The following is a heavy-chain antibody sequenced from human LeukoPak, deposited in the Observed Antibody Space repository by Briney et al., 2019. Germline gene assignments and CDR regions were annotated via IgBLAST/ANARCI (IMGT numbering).Heavy chain of an antibody. CDR3: ARDLQDDYSNPWYYYYYMDV. CDR1: GYTFTGYY. D-gene: IGHD4-11*01. J-gene: IGHJ6*03. Sequence: GASVKVSCKASGYTFTGYYMHWVRQAPGQGLEWMGWINPSSGGTNYAQKFQGRVTMTRDTSISTAYMELSRLRSDDTAVYYCARDLQDDYSNPWYYYYYMDVWGKGTTVTVSS. V-gene: IGHV1-2*02. CDR2: INPSSGGT.